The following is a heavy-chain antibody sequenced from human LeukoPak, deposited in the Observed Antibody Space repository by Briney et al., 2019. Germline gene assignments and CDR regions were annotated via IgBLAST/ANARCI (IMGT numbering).Heavy chain of an antibody. Sequence: ASVKVSCKASGYTLTGYYMHWVRQAPRQGLEWMGRINPNSGGTNYAQKLQGRVTMTRDTTISTAYMELSRLRSDDTAVYYCARGGEQWLVPNWYFDLWGRGTLVTVSS. CDR2: INPNSGGT. J-gene: IGHJ2*01. CDR1: GYTLTGYY. V-gene: IGHV1-2*06. CDR3: ARGGEQWLVPNWYFDL. D-gene: IGHD6-19*01.